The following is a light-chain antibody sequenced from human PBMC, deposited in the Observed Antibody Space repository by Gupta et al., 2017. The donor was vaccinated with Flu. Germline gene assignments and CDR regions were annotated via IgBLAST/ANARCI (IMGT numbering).Light chain of an antibody. CDR1: QDRNNS. CDR3: PQHDILPRT. Sequence: MTQSPSSLSPSVGDRVAITCQANQDRNNSSNSYQLEPGRAPEPHLKSEIGVPSRFSGGASATEVSFNISSLQTENIVRNHCPQHDILPRTLGQGTEVEIK. V-gene: IGKV1-33*01. J-gene: IGKJ2*01. CDR2: L.